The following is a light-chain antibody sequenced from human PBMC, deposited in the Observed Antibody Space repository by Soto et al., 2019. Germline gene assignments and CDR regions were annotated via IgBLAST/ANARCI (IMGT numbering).Light chain of an antibody. CDR3: LSHSGSSNV. Sequence: QSALTQPPSASGSPGQSVAISCTGTSSDVGASDYVSWYQQHSGKAPKLLLYAVNKRPSGVPDRFSGSKSGNTASLTVSALQADDEADYYCLSHSGSSNVLGTGTKLTVL. V-gene: IGLV2-8*01. J-gene: IGLJ1*01. CDR1: SSDVGASDY. CDR2: AVN.